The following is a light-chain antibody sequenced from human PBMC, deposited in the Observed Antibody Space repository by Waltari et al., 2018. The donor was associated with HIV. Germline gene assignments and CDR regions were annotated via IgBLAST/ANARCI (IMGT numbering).Light chain of an antibody. Sequence: VLTQSPGTLSLSHGERATLPCRASQSVNANFFAWNQKPPGQAPSLLIYGAPSRAPSIPEWCSGSGARTYFLLTISILDPEDFAVYYCHQYGNSPSTFGQGTTLDIK. J-gene: IGKJ2*01. CDR1: QSVNANF. V-gene: IGKV3-20*01. CDR2: GAP. CDR3: HQYGNSPST.